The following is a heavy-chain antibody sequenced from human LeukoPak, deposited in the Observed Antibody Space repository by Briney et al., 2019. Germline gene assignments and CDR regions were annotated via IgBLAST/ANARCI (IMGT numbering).Heavy chain of an antibody. Sequence: SETLSLTCTVPGGSISSYYWSWIRQPPGKGLEWIGYIYYSGSTNYNPSLKSRVTISVDTSKNQFSLKLSSVTAADTAVYYCARARGSVDAFDYWGQGTLVTVSS. CDR1: GGSISSYY. J-gene: IGHJ4*02. D-gene: IGHD5/OR15-5a*01. CDR2: IYYSGST. CDR3: ARARGSVDAFDY. V-gene: IGHV4-59*01.